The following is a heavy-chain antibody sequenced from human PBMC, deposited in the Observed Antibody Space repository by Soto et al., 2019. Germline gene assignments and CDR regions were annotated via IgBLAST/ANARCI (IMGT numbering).Heavy chain of an antibody. Sequence: PSETLSLTSTPSGSSLSSSSYYWGWIRQPPGKGPEWIGSIYYSGSTYYNPSLKSRVTISVDTSKNQFSLKLSSVTAADTAVYYCARSYDYVWGSDHDAFDIWGQGTMVTVSS. J-gene: IGHJ3*02. D-gene: IGHD3-16*01. CDR2: IYYSGST. CDR3: ARSYDYVWGSDHDAFDI. CDR1: GSSLSSSSYY. V-gene: IGHV4-39*01.